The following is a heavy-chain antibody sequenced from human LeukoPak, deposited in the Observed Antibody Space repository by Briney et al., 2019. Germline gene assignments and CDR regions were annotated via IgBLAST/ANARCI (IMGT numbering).Heavy chain of an antibody. CDR2: IYTSGST. J-gene: IGHJ4*02. CDR3: AGNYGSSFDY. CDR1: GGSISSYY. Sequence: SETLSLTCTVSGGSISSYYWSWIRQPAGQGLEWIGRIYTSGSTNYNPSLKSRVTMSVDMSKNQFSLKLNSVTAADTAVYYCAGNYGSSFDYWGQGTLVTVSS. D-gene: IGHD3-10*01. V-gene: IGHV4-4*07.